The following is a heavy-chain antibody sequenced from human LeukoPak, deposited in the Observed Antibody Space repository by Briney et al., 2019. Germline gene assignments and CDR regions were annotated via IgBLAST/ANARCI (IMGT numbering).Heavy chain of an antibody. V-gene: IGHV4-34*01. D-gene: IGHD6-19*01. CDR3: ARVRGYSSGWYGYYFDY. CDR2: INHSGST. CDR1: GGSFSAYY. J-gene: IGHJ4*02. Sequence: PLETLSLTCAVYGGSFSAYYWSWIRQPPGKGLEWIGEINHSGSTNYNPSLKSRVTISVDTSKNQFSLKPRSVTAADTAVYYCARVRGYSSGWYGYYFDYWGQGTLVTVSS.